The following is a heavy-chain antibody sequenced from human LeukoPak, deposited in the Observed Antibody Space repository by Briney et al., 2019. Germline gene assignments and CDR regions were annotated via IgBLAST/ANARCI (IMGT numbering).Heavy chain of an antibody. CDR1: GFTFDDYG. CDR2: INWNGGST. V-gene: IGHV3-20*03. Sequence: GGSLRLSSAASGFTFDDYGMSWVRQAPGKGLEWVSGINWNGGSTGYADSVKGRFTISRDNAKNSLYLQMNSLRAEDTAVYYCTRQLDYDFWSGYILGHDAFDIWGQGTMVTVSS. CDR3: TRQLDYDFWSGYILGHDAFDI. J-gene: IGHJ3*02. D-gene: IGHD3-3*01.